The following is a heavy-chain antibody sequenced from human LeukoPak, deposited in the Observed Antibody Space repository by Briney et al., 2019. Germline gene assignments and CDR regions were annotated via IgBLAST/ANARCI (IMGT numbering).Heavy chain of an antibody. CDR2: LYHSDSA. V-gene: IGHV4-38-2*01. CDR3: ATQSSSWHYLEY. Sequence: SETLSLTCAVSGYSISNGYYWVWIRQPPGRGLEWIGSLYHSDSAYYNTSLRSRVSMSVDTSKNQFSLTLSFVTAADTAVYYCATQSSSWHYLEYWGQGTLVTVSS. CDR1: GYSISNGYY. J-gene: IGHJ4*02. D-gene: IGHD6-13*01.